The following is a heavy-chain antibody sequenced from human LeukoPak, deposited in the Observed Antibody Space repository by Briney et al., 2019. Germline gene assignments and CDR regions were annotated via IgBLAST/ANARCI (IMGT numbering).Heavy chain of an antibody. CDR3: ARGIVVVPAAMSYFDY. J-gene: IGHJ4*02. Sequence: KASQTLSLTCTVSGGSISRGGYYWRWIRQHPGKGLEWIGYIYYSGSTYYNPSLKSRVTISVDTSKNQFSLKLSSVTAADTAVYYCARGIVVVPAAMSYFDYWGQGTLVTVSS. CDR2: IYYSGST. V-gene: IGHV4-31*03. D-gene: IGHD2-2*01. CDR1: GGSISRGGYY.